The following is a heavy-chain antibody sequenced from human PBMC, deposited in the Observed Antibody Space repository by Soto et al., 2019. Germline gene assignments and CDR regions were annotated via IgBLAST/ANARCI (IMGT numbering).Heavy chain of an antibody. CDR3: ARDGGSYYDYDFDY. D-gene: IGHD1-26*01. V-gene: IGHV3-30-3*01. Sequence: WWSLRLWCSASVFTFSIYAMHGFRQAPGKGLEWVAVISYDGSNKYYADSVKGRFTISRDNSKNTLYLQMNSLRAEDTAVYYCARDGGSYYDYDFDYWGQGTLVTVSS. CDR1: VFTFSIYA. J-gene: IGHJ4*02. CDR2: ISYDGSNK.